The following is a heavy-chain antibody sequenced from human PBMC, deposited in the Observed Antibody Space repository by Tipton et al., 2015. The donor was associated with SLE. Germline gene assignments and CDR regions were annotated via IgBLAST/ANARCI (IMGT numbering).Heavy chain of an antibody. J-gene: IGHJ3*02. CDR1: GGSISSSSYY. V-gene: IGHV4-39*07. CDR3: ARAGWSTRSAFDI. CDR2: IYYSGST. D-gene: IGHD2-8*02. Sequence: TLSLTCTVSGGSISSSSYYWGWIRQPPGKGLEWIGSIYYSGSTYYNPSLKSRVTISVDTSKNQFSLKVSSVTAADTAVYYCARAGWSTRSAFDIWGQGTMVTVSS.